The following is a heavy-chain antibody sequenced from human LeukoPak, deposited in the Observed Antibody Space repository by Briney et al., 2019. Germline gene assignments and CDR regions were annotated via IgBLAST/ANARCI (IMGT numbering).Heavy chain of an antibody. Sequence: GGSLRLSCAASGFTFSSYAMSWVRQAPGKGLEWVSAISSSGGSTYYADSVKGRFTISRDNSKNTLYLQMNSLRAEDTAVYYCAKDGGQWLPITGIDYWGQGTLVTVSS. CDR3: AKDGGQWLPITGIDY. CDR2: ISSSGGST. CDR1: GFTFSSYA. D-gene: IGHD3-22*01. V-gene: IGHV3-23*01. J-gene: IGHJ4*02.